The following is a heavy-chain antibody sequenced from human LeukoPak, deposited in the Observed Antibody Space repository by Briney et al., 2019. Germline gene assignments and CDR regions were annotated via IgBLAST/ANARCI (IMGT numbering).Heavy chain of an antibody. CDR3: ARQFGYYYGMDV. J-gene: IGHJ6*02. CDR2: IYDSGST. CDR1: GGSISGHY. D-gene: IGHD3-16*01. Sequence: SETLSPICTVSGGSISGHYWSWIRQPPGKGLEWIGYIYDSGSTNYNPSLKSRATISEDTSKNQISLKLNSVTAADTAVYYCARQFGYYYGMDVWGQGTTVTVSS. V-gene: IGHV4-59*08.